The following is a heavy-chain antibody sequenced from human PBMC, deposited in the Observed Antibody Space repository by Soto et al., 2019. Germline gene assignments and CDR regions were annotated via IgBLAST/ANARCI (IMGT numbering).Heavy chain of an antibody. D-gene: IGHD3-10*01. CDR3: ARDQISEGRADYFDY. CDR2: IYYSGST. Sequence: QVQLQESGPGLVKPSQTLSLTCTVSGGSISSGDYYWSWIRQPPGKGLEWIGYIYYSGSTYYNPSIQSRVTISVDTSKNQSSLRLSSVTAADTAVYYCARDQISEGRADYFDYWGQGTLVTVSS. CDR1: GGSISSGDYY. J-gene: IGHJ4*02. V-gene: IGHV4-30-4*01.